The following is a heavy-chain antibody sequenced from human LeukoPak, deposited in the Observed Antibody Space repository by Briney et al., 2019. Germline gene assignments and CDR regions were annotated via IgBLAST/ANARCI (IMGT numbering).Heavy chain of an antibody. D-gene: IGHD1-26*01. CDR3: ARDREGSSPGRPNYYYYMDV. V-gene: IGHV4-61*02. CDR1: GGSISSGSYY. J-gene: IGHJ6*03. CDR2: IYTSGST. Sequence: SQTLSLTCTVSGGSISSGSYYWSWIRQPAGKGLEWIGRIYTSGSTNYNPSLKSRVTISVDTSKNQFSLKLGSVTAADTAVYYCARDREGSSPGRPNYYYYMDVWGKGTTVTVSS.